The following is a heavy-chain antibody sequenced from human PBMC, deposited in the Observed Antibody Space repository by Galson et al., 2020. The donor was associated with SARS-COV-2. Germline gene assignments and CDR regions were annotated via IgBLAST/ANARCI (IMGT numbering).Heavy chain of an antibody. V-gene: IGHV3-23*01. CDR3: AKEHFDQSSGRWNYAMDV. D-gene: IGHD3-10*01. CDR1: GFTFSTYD. J-gene: IGHJ6*02. CDR2: VSGSGYSS. Sequence: GGSLRLSCAASGFTFSTYDMTWVRQAPGKGLEWVSSVSGSGYSSYYADSAEGRFTISRDNSKNELFLQMNSLRDEDTAVYYCAKEHFDQSSGRWNYAMDVWGQGTTVIGSS.